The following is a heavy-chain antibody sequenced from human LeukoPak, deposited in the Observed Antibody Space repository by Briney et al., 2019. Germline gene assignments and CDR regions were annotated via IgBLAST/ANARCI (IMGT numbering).Heavy chain of an antibody. CDR2: IYRDGHT. V-gene: IGHV3-53*01. CDR1: GLTVSTNY. CDR3: ARDVFDRGLQWYFDL. Sequence: GGSLRLSCAVSGLTVSTNYTSWVRHAPGRGLEWVSVIYRDGHTYYADSVKGRFTVSRDSSKNVLYLQMNRLRAEDTAVYYCARDVFDRGLQWYFDLWGRGTVITVSS. J-gene: IGHJ2*01. D-gene: IGHD3-16*01.